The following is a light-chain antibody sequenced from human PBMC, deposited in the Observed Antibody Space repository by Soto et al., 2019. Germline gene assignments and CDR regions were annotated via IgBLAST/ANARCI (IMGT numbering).Light chain of an antibody. CDR2: GAS. J-gene: IGKJ1*01. CDR3: QQYGSSPTT. CDR1: QSVSSNY. V-gene: IGKV3-20*01. Sequence: ENVLTQSPGTLSLSPGERATLSCRASQSVSSNYLAWYQQKPGQAPRLLIYGASSRATGIPDRFSGSGSGTDFTLTISRLEPEDFAVYYCQQYGSSPTTLGPGTKVDIK.